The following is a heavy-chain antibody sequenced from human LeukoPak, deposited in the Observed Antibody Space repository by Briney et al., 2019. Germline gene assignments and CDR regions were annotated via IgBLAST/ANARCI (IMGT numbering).Heavy chain of an antibody. CDR2: INPSGGST. V-gene: IGHV1-46*01. J-gene: IGHJ5*02. CDR3: ARAMITMVRGVISWFDP. CDR1: GYTFTGYY. D-gene: IGHD3-10*01. Sequence: ASVKVSCKASGYTFTGYYMHWVRQAPGQGLEWMGIINPSGGSTSYAQKFQGRVTMTRDMSTSTVYMELSSLRSDDTAVYYCARAMITMVRGVISWFDPWGQGTLVTVSS.